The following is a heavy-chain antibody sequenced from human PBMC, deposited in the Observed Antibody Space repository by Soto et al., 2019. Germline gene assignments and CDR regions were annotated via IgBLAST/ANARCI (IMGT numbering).Heavy chain of an antibody. J-gene: IGHJ4*02. CDR1: GLSFDDHA. CDR2: LGWNSGGI. V-gene: IGHV3-9*01. D-gene: IGHD1-26*01. Sequence: EVQLVESGGGLVQPGRSLRRSCVASGLSFDDHAMHWVRQTPGKGLEWVSGLGWNSGGIDYADFVKGRFTISRDNAKNSLYLQMNSLRAEDTALYYCAKLRYSGGTGYFDYWGQGTLVTVSS. CDR3: AKLRYSGGTGYFDY.